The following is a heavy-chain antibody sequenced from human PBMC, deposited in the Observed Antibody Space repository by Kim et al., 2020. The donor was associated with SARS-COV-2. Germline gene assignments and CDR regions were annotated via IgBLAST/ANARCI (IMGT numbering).Heavy chain of an antibody. V-gene: IGHV3-7*01. CDR3: ARVGLGVVLAATTRHYYYYGLDV. Sequence: GGSLRLSCAASGFTFSSYWMSWVRQAPGKGLVWVANIKQDGSEKYYVDSVKGRFTISRDNAKNSLYLQMNSLRAEDTAVYYCARVGLGVVLAATTRHYYYYGLDVGRQGTTVTVSS. J-gene: IGHJ6*02. CDR1: GFTFSSYW. D-gene: IGHD2-15*01. CDR2: IKQDGSEK.